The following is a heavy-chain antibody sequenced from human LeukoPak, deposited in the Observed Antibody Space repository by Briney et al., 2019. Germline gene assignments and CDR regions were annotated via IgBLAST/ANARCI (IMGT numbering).Heavy chain of an antibody. Sequence: SETLSLTCAVYGGSFSGYYWSWIRQPPGKGLEWIGEINHSGSTNYNPSLKSRVTISVDTSKNQFSLKLSSVIAADTAVYYCARAPSLYYDYIWGSYRSYYFDYWGQGTLVTVSS. V-gene: IGHV4-34*01. J-gene: IGHJ4*02. CDR3: ARAPSLYYDYIWGSYRSYYFDY. D-gene: IGHD3-16*02. CDR1: GGSFSGYY. CDR2: INHSGST.